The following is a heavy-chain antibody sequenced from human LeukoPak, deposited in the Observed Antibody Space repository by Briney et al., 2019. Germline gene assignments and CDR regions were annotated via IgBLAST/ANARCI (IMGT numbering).Heavy chain of an antibody. CDR2: IDYSGGT. CDR3: ARIIVGATFDY. J-gene: IGHJ4*02. CDR1: AGSMSNYY. Sequence: PSETLSLTCTVSAGSMSNYYWSWIRQPPGKGMEWIGFIDYSGGTNNNPSLQSRVTISVDTSNNQFSLSLSSVTPTDTAVYYCARIIVGATFDYWGQGTLVTVSS. V-gene: IGHV4-59*08. D-gene: IGHD1-26*01.